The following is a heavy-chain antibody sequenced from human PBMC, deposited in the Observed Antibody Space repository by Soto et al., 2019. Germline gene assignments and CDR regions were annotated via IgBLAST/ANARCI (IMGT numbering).Heavy chain of an antibody. D-gene: IGHD3-22*01. CDR2: ISYEGSDK. CDR3: AKDRRDSSGSYYGMDV. V-gene: IGHV3-30*18. J-gene: IGHJ6*02. Sequence: SLRLSCAASGFTLSSYGMHWVRQAPGKGLEWVAFISYEGSDKYYADCVKGRFTISRDNSKNTLYLQMNSLRAEDTAVYYCAKDRRDSSGSYYGMDVWGQGTTVTVSS. CDR1: GFTLSSYG.